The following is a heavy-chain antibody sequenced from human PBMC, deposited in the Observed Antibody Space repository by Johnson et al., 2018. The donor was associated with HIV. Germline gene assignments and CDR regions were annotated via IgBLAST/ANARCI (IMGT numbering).Heavy chain of an antibody. CDR2: ISGSGGRT. CDR1: GFTFSSSA. Sequence: VQLVESGGGVVQPGRSLRLSCAASGFTFSSSAMHWVRQAPGKGLEWVAAISGSGGRTYYADSAKGRFTISRDNSKNTLYLQMNSLRAEDTAVYYCAREALVEGVMALDVWGQGTVVTVS. D-gene: IGHD3-16*01. J-gene: IGHJ3*01. CDR3: AREALVEGVMALDV. V-gene: IGHV3-23*04.